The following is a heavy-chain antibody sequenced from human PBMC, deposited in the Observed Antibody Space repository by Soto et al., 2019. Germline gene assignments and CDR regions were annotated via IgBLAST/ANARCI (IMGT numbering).Heavy chain of an antibody. Sequence: QVQLVQSGAEEKKPGASVKVSCNASGYTFTSYAMHWVRQAPGQRLEWMGWINAGNGNTKYSQKFQGRVTITRDTSASTAYMELSSLRSEDTAVYYCAWSIVVLPALDYWGQGTLVTVSS. J-gene: IGHJ4*02. V-gene: IGHV1-3*05. CDR2: INAGNGNT. CDR3: AWSIVVLPALDY. CDR1: GYTFTSYA. D-gene: IGHD2-21*02.